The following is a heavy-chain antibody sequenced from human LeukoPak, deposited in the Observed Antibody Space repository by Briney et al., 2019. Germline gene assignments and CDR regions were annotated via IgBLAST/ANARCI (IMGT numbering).Heavy chain of an antibody. J-gene: IGHJ4*02. Sequence: GGSLRLSCAASGFTVSRKYMSWVRQAPGKGLEWVSLIYSGGSTYYADSVKGRFSISRDNSKNTLYLQMNSLRVEDTAVYYCASSNCDGDRYLDYWGQGSLVTVSS. D-gene: IGHD2-21*02. CDR2: IYSGGST. CDR3: ASSNCDGDRYLDY. V-gene: IGHV3-53*01. CDR1: GFTVSRKY.